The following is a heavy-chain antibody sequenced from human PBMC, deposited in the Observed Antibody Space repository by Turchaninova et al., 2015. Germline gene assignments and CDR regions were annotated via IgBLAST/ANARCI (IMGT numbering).Heavy chain of an antibody. Sequence: QVQLVQSGDEVQKPGGPGVIAGKAYGYHFNAYAITWVRLAPVQGPAWRGGIKRHSGATRYSPKFQVRVTMSTYKSATTAYMELRRLRADDTAVYYCARVEGADAHTVFGLIYFDYWGQGSQVTVSS. CDR2: IKRHSGAT. CDR3: ARVEGADAHTVFGLIYFDY. J-gene: IGHJ4*02. CDR1: GYHFNAYA. D-gene: IGHD4-11*01. V-gene: IGHV1-18*01.